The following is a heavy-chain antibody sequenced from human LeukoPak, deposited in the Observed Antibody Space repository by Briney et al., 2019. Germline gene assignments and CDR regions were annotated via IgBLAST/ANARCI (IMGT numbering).Heavy chain of an antibody. CDR2: ISDSGGTT. Sequence: PGGSLRLSCVASGFTFSSYVINWVRQAPGRGLEWVSSISDSGGTTYYADSVKGRFTISRDNSKNTVYLQMNSLRAEDTAVYYCAKVNEVRGGKGFDYWGQGTLVTVSS. CDR1: GFTFSSYV. CDR3: AKVNEVRGGKGFDY. J-gene: IGHJ4*02. D-gene: IGHD3-10*01. V-gene: IGHV3-23*01.